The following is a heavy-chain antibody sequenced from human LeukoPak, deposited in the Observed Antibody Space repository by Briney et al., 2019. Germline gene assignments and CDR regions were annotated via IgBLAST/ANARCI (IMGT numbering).Heavy chain of an antibody. V-gene: IGHV4-39*01. CDR2: IYYSGST. CDR1: GGSISSTIYY. CDR3: ARGLGITGTKAAHYFDY. J-gene: IGHJ4*02. D-gene: IGHD1-7*01. Sequence: SETLSLTCTVSGGSISSTIYYWGWIRQPPGKGLEWIGTIYYSGSTYYNPSLKSRVTISVDTSKNQFSLKLSSVTAADTAVYYCARGLGITGTKAAHYFDYWGQGTLVTVSS.